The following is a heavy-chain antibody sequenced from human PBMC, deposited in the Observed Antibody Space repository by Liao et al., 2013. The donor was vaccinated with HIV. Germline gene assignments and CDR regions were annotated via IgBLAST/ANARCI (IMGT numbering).Heavy chain of an antibody. CDR2: IYYSGST. CDR1: GGSISSSSYY. J-gene: IGHJ4*02. CDR3: ARGGGTDYYDSSGG. D-gene: IGHD3-22*01. Sequence: HLQLQESGPGLVKPSETLSLTCTVSGGSISSSSYYWGWIRQPPGKGLEWIGSIYYSGSTYYNPSLKSRVTISVDTSKNQFSLNLSSVTAADTAVYYCARGGGTDYYDSSGGWGQGTLVTVSS. V-gene: IGHV4-39*07.